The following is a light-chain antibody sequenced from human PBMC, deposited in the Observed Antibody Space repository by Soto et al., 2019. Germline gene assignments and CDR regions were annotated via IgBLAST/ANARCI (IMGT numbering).Light chain of an antibody. CDR3: HQLGDAPWT. J-gene: IGKJ1*01. V-gene: IGKV3-20*01. Sequence: EVLLTQSPCTLALSPGERATLSCGAGQSVSANYLAWYQQKRGHAPRLLIHGSSSRATGIPDRFSGNGSGTDLALPLSRPEAEGFAVDYLHQLGDAPWTFGHGAKVDIK. CDR1: QSVSANY. CDR2: GSS.